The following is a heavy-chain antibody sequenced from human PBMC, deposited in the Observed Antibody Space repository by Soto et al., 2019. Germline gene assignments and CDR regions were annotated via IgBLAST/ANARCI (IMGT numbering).Heavy chain of an antibody. Sequence: ASVKVSCKASGGTFSSYAISWVRQAPGQGLEWMGGIIPIFGTANYAQKFQGRVTITADESTSTAYMELSSLRSEDTAVYYCGRDWEALYSYGYSYYYGMDVWGQGTTVTVSS. V-gene: IGHV1-69*13. D-gene: IGHD5-18*01. J-gene: IGHJ6*02. CDR1: GGTFSSYA. CDR3: GRDWEALYSYGYSYYYGMDV. CDR2: IIPIFGTA.